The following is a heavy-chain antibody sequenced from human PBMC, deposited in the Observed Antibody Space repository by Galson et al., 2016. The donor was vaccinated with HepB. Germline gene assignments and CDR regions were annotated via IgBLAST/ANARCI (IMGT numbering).Heavy chain of an antibody. CDR3: ARDRWYSSGWFSPDDYYGMDV. J-gene: IGHJ6*02. V-gene: IGHV4-31*03. D-gene: IGHD6-19*01. CDR2: IHYSGST. Sequence: LTCTVSGGSISSGGYYWTWIRQHPGKGLEWIGYIHYSGSTYYNPSLKSRVIISVDTSKNQFSLKLSSVTAADTAVYYCARDRWYSSGWFSPDDYYGMDVWGQGTTVTVSS. CDR1: GGSISSGGYY.